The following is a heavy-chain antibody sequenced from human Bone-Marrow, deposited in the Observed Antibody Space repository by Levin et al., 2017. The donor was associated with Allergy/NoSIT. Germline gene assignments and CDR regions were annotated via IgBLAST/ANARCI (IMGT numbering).Heavy chain of an antibody. CDR2: IFSNDEK. CDR1: GFSLSNARMG. V-gene: IGHV2-26*01. CDR3: ARIPFGDFWSGTMVDAFDI. J-gene: IGHJ3*02. Sequence: SGPTLVKPTETLTLTCTVSGFSLSNARMGVSWIRQPPGKALEWLAHIFSNDEKSYSTSLKSRLTISKDTSKSQVVLTMTNMDPVDTATYYCARIPFGDFWSGTMVDAFDIWGQGTMVTVSS. D-gene: IGHD3-3*01.